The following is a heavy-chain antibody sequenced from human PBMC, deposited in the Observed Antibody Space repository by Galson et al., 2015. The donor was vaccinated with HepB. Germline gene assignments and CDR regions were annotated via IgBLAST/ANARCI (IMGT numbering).Heavy chain of an antibody. D-gene: IGHD3-22*01. CDR1: GFTLSEYY. CDR3: TRLFDVSGYRHYDY. Sequence: SLRLSCATSGFTLSEYYIDWVRQAPRKGLEWVGRSGDKASNYITKYAASVRGRFTVSRDDSKNSVYLQMNSLETEDTAVYYCTRLFDVSGYRHYDYWGQGTLVTVSS. J-gene: IGHJ4*02. V-gene: IGHV3-72*01. CDR2: SGDKASNYIT.